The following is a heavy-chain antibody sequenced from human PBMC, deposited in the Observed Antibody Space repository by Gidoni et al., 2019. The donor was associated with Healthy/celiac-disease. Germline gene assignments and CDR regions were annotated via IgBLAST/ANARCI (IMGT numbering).Heavy chain of an antibody. CDR1: GFTFSSYA. CDR2: ISGSGGST. Sequence: EVQLLESGGGLVQPGGSLRLSCAASGFTFSSYAMSWVRQAPGKGLEWVSAISGSGGSTYYADAVKGRFTISRDNSKNTLYLQMNSLRAEDTAVYYCAKATIVLMVYAQFDYWGQGTLVTVSS. CDR3: AKATIVLMVYAQFDY. D-gene: IGHD2-8*01. J-gene: IGHJ4*02. V-gene: IGHV3-23*01.